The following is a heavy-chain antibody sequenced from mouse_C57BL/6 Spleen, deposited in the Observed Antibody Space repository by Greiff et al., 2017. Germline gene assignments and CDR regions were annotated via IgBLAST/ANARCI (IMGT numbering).Heavy chain of an antibody. Sequence: VQLKQSGPELVKPGASVKMSCKASGYTFTDYNMHWVKQSHGKSLEWIGYINPNNGGTSYNQKFKGKATLTVNKSSSTAYMALRSLTSEDSAVYYCARKPRDLDAMDYWGQGTSVTVSS. V-gene: IGHV1-22*01. CDR1: GYTFTDYN. CDR3: ARKPRDLDAMDY. J-gene: IGHJ4*01. CDR2: INPNNGGT.